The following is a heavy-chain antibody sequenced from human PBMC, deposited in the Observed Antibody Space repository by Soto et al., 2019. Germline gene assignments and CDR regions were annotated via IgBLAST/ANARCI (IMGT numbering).Heavy chain of an antibody. CDR1: GGSFSGYY. CDR3: GRTYGGNSFDY. D-gene: IGHD2-21*02. Sequence: SETLSLTCAVYGGSFSGYYWSWIRQPPGKGLEWIGEIRHSGSTNYNPSLKSRVTISVDTSKNQFSLKLSSVTAADTAVYYCGRTYGGNSFDYWGQGTLVTVSS. CDR2: IRHSGST. V-gene: IGHV4-34*01. J-gene: IGHJ4*02.